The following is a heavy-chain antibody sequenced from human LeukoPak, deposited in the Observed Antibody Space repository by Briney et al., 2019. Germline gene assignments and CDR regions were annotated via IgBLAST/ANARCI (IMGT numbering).Heavy chain of an antibody. Sequence: SVKVSCKASGGTFSSYAISWVRQAPGQGLEWMGRIIPILGIANYAQKFQGRVTITADKSTSTAYMELSSLRSEDTAVYYCARLVEMATGVDYWGQGTLVTVSS. CDR3: ARLVEMATGVDY. V-gene: IGHV1-69*04. CDR2: IIPILGIA. D-gene: IGHD5-24*01. J-gene: IGHJ4*02. CDR1: GGTFSSYA.